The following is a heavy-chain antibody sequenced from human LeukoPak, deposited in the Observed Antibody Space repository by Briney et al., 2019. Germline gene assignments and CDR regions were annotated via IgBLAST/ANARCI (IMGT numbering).Heavy chain of an antibody. J-gene: IGHJ3*02. CDR1: GGSITKNGYY. Sequence: SETLSLTCSVSGGSITKNGYYWGWIRQSPETGLEWIGSMHYSGSTYYNPSLKSRVTISVDTSKNQFSLKLSSVTAADTAVYYCARWDYGDYGHDAFDIWGQGTMVTVSS. CDR2: MHYSGST. CDR3: ARWDYGDYGHDAFDI. V-gene: IGHV4-39*07. D-gene: IGHD4-17*01.